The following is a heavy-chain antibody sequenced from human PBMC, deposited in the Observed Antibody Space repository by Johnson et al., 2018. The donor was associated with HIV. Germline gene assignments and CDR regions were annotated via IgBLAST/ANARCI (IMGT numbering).Heavy chain of an antibody. Sequence: VQLVESGGGVVRPGGSLRLSCAASGFTFDDYGMSWVRQAPGKGLEWVSGINWNCGSTGYADSVKGRFTISRDNAKNSLYLQMNSLRAEDTALYYCARALPYSSSHTDAFDIWGQGTMVTVSS. V-gene: IGHV3-20*04. D-gene: IGHD6-6*01. CDR1: GFTFDDYG. J-gene: IGHJ3*02. CDR2: INWNCGST. CDR3: ARALPYSSSHTDAFDI.